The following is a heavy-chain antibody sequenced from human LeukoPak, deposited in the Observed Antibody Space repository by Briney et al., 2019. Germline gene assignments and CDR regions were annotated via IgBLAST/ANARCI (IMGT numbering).Heavy chain of an antibody. CDR2: ISGSGRGGIP. Sequence: GGSLRLSCAASGFTLTSYAMSWVRQAPGKGLEWVSSISGSGRGGIPSYADSVKGRSTISRDNSRNTLYLQLNSLRVEDTALYYCARFRNDFWTGYPSDAFDISGQGTMVTVSS. V-gene: IGHV3-23*01. CDR3: ARFRNDFWTGYPSDAFDI. J-gene: IGHJ3*02. D-gene: IGHD3/OR15-3a*01. CDR1: GFTLTSYA.